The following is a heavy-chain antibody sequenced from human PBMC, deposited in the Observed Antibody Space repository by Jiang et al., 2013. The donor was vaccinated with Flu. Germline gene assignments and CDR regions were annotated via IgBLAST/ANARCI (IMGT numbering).Heavy chain of an antibody. CDR3: AKDLAAAAGKEHYYYYYGMDV. CDR1: GFTFSSYG. V-gene: IGHV3-30*18. CDR2: ISYDGSNK. Sequence: SGFTFSSYGMHWVRQAPGKGLEWVAVISYDGSNKYYADSVKGRFTISRDNSKNTLYLQMNSLRAEDTAVYYCAKDLAAAAGKEHYYYYYGMDVWGQGTTVTVSS. D-gene: IGHD6-13*01. J-gene: IGHJ6*02.